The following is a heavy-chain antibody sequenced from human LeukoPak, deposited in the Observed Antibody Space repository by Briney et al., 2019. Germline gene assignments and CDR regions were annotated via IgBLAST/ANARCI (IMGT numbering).Heavy chain of an antibody. Sequence: ASVNVSCKASGYTFTAYYIHWVRQAPGQGLEWVGWINPNNGSTNYAQSFQGRVTMTRDASISTSYMEPHGLRSDDTGVYYCARGSGSLSWGQGTLVTVSS. J-gene: IGHJ5*02. D-gene: IGHD1-26*01. V-gene: IGHV1-2*02. CDR2: INPNNGST. CDR3: ARGSGSLS. CDR1: GYTFTAYY.